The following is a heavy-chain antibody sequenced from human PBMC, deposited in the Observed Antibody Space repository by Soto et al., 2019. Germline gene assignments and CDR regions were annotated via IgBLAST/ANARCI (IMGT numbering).Heavy chain of an antibody. CDR3: AKDNDRGVINYFDY. Sequence: GGSLRLSCSASGFTFSSYAMSWVRQAPGKGLEWVSAISGSGGSTYYADSVKGRFTISRDNSKNTLYLQMNSLRAEDTAVYYCAKDNDRGVINYFDYWGQGTLVTVSS. CDR1: GFTFSSYA. V-gene: IGHV3-23*01. CDR2: ISGSGGST. D-gene: IGHD3-10*02. J-gene: IGHJ4*02.